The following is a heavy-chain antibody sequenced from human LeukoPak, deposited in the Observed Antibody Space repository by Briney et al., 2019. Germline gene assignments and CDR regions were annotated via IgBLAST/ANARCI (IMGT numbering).Heavy chain of an antibody. CDR1: GGTFSSYA. J-gene: IGHJ4*02. D-gene: IGHD1-26*01. Sequence: ASVKVSCKASGGTFSSYAISWVRQAPGQGLEWMGGIIPIFGTANYAQKFQGGVTMTRDTSTSTVYMELSSLRSEDTAVYYCARAGLSRGSPTPNFDYWGQGTLVTVSS. V-gene: IGHV1-69*05. CDR3: ARAGLSRGSPTPNFDY. CDR2: IIPIFGTA.